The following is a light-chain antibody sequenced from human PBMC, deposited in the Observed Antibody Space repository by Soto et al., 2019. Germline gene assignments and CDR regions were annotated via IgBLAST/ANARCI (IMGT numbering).Light chain of an antibody. CDR1: ERIYSAY. J-gene: IGKJ5*01. Sequence: ECVLTQYPVTLSLYRGERATLSCRASERIYSAYLGWYQRKPGQAPRLLIYGTSSRATGIPDRFSGSGSGTDFTLTISRLEPEDFAVYYCQQYGNSPITFGQGTRPEI. V-gene: IGKV3-20*01. CDR3: QQYGNSPIT. CDR2: GTS.